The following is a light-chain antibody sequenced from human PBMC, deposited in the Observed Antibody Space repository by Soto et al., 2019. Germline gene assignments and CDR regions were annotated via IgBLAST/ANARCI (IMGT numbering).Light chain of an antibody. Sequence: QSALTQPASVSGSPGQSITISCTGTSSDVGSYNLISWYRQHPGKAPKLMIYEASKRPSGVSNRFSASKSGNTASLTISGLQAEDEADYYCCSYADSNSWVFGGGTKVTVL. CDR2: EAS. J-gene: IGLJ3*02. CDR3: CSYADSNSWV. CDR1: SSDVGSYNL. V-gene: IGLV2-23*01.